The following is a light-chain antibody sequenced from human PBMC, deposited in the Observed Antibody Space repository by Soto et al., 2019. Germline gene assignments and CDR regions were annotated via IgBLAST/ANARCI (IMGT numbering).Light chain of an antibody. Sequence: LTQPPSASGSPGQSVAISCTGTSSDVGGYNYVSWYQQHPGKAPKLMIYEVSKRPSGVPDRFSGSKSGNTASLTVSGLQAEDEADYSCGSYAGSTNFVFGTGTKVTVL. V-gene: IGLV2-8*01. CDR3: GSYAGSTNFV. CDR1: SSDVGGYNY. CDR2: EVS. J-gene: IGLJ1*01.